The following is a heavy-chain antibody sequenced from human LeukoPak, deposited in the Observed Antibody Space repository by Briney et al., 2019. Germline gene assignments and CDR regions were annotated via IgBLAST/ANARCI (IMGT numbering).Heavy chain of an antibody. J-gene: IGHJ4*02. V-gene: IGHV3-48*03. D-gene: IGHD3-3*01. CDR1: GFTFSSNE. CDR2: ISGSGSTI. Sequence: GESLKISCAASGFTFSSNELNWVRQAPGKGLEWVSYISGSGSTIYYADSVKGRFTISRDNAKNSLYLQMNSLRAEDTATYYCYYAGYWGQGTLVTVSS. CDR3: YYAGY.